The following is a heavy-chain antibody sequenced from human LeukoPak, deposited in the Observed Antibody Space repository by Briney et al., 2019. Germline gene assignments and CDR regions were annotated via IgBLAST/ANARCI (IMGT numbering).Heavy chain of an antibody. D-gene: IGHD1-26*01. V-gene: IGHV1-8*03. CDR3: ASSSGSYEAFDI. CDR1: GYTFTSYD. J-gene: IGHJ3*02. CDR2: MNPNSGNT. Sequence: ASVKVSCKASGYTFTSYDINWVRQATGQGLEWMGWMNPNSGNTGYAQKFQGRVTITRNTSISTAYMELSSLRSEDTAVYYCASSSGSYEAFDIWGQGTMVTISS.